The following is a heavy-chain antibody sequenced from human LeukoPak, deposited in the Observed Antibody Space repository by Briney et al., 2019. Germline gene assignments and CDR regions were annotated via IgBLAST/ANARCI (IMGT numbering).Heavy chain of an antibody. Sequence: PSETLSLTCTVSGGSISSYYWSWIRQPPGKGLEWIGYIYHSGSTYYNPSLKSRVTISVDRSKNQFSLKLSSVTAADTAVYYCASGGQYYFDYWGQGTLVTVSS. V-gene: IGHV4-59*12. CDR1: GGSISSYY. J-gene: IGHJ4*02. CDR3: ASGGQYYFDY. D-gene: IGHD3-3*01. CDR2: IYHSGST.